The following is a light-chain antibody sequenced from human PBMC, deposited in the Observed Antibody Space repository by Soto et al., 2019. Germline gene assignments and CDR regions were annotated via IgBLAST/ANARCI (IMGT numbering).Light chain of an antibody. J-gene: IGKJ4*01. CDR1: QSGSSN. Sequence: EIVLKQAPGTLSMSPGERVVLSCRANQSGSSNLAWYQPTPGQAPRLLISGASTRATGIPDRFSVSGSGTEFTLTISSLQSEDFAVSYGQEYNNWPALTFGGGTKVDIK. CDR3: QEYNNWPALT. CDR2: GAS. V-gene: IGKV3-15*01.